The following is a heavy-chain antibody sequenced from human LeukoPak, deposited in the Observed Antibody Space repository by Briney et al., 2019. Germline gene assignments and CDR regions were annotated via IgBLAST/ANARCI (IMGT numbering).Heavy chain of an antibody. D-gene: IGHD3-22*01. CDR1: GGSISSYY. J-gene: IGHJ3*02. Sequence: SETLSLTCTVSGGSISSYYWSWIRQPPGKGLEWIGYIYYLGSTNYNPSLKSRVTISVDTSKNQFSLKLSSVTAADTAVYYCARYYYDSSGYFKGVGAFDIWGQGTMVTVSS. CDR2: IYYLGST. CDR3: ARYYYDSSGYFKGVGAFDI. V-gene: IGHV4-59*01.